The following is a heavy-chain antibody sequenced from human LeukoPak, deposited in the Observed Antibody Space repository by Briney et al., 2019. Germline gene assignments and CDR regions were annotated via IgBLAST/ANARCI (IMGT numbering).Heavy chain of an antibody. V-gene: IGHV2-5*02. D-gene: IGHD6-13*01. CDR3: APRSGEQQFDY. J-gene: IGHJ4*02. Sequence: SGPTLMKPTHTLTLTCTFSGFSLSTRGVGVGWIRQPPGKALEWLSLIYWDDDKRYSPSLKSRLTITKHTSKHQVVLTMTNMDPVDTATYYCAPRSGEQQFDYWGQGTLVPVSS. CDR1: GFSLSTRGVG. CDR2: IYWDDDK.